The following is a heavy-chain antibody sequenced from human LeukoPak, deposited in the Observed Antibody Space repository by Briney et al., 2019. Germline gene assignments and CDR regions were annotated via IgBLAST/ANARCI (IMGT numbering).Heavy chain of an antibody. D-gene: IGHD3-22*01. CDR1: GFTFSSYA. Sequence: GGSLRLSCAASGFTFSSYAMSWVRQAPGKGLEWVSAISGSGGSTYYADSVKGRFTISRDNSKNTLYLQMNSLRAEDTAVYYCAREYYYDSSGYRDYWGQGTLVTVSS. CDR3: AREYYYDSSGYRDY. V-gene: IGHV3-23*01. J-gene: IGHJ4*02. CDR2: ISGSGGST.